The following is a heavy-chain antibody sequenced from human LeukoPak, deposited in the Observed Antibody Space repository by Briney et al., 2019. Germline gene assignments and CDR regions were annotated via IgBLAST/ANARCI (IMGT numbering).Heavy chain of an antibody. J-gene: IGHJ4*02. V-gene: IGHV1-3*01. D-gene: IGHD3-10*01. Sequence: ASVKVSCKASGYTFTSYAMHWVRQAPGQRLEWMGWINAGNGDTRYSEKFQGRVTISRDTSASIVYMEMSSLRSEDTALYYCAREVRGVPAYFEYWGQGTLVSVSS. CDR2: INAGNGDT. CDR3: AREVRGVPAYFEY. CDR1: GYTFTSYA.